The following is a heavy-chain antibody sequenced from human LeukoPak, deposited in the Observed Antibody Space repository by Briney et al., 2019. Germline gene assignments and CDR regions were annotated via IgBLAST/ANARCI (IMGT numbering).Heavy chain of an antibody. J-gene: IGHJ4*02. V-gene: IGHV3-30*07. Sequence: GGSLRLSCAASGFTFSNYAMHWVRQAPGKGLEWVAVISNVETNTYYADSVKGRFTISRDNAKNSLFLQVNSLRAEDTAVYFCARDRFSLIRGVIMSPTIDSWGQGTLVTVSS. CDR3: ARDRFSLIRGVIMSPTIDS. D-gene: IGHD3-10*01. CDR1: GFTFSNYA. CDR2: ISNVETNT.